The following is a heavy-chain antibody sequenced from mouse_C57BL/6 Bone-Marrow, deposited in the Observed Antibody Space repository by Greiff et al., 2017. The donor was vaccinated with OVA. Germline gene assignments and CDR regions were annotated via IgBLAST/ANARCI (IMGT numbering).Heavy chain of an antibody. CDR1: GFTFSDYY. D-gene: IGHD2-14*01. J-gene: IGHJ4*01. CDR2: ISNGGGST. V-gene: IGHV5-12*01. Sequence: EVKLVESGGGLVQPGGSLKLSCAASGFTFSDYYMYWVRQTPEKRLEWVAYISNGGGSTYYPDTVKGRFTISRDNAKNTLYLQMSRLKSEDTAMYYCARLLYDGGNAMDYWGQGTSVTVSS. CDR3: ARLLYDGGNAMDY.